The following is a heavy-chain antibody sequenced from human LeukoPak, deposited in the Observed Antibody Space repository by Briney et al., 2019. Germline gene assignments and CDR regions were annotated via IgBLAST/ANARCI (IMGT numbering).Heavy chain of an antibody. CDR3: ASHLGGSWYDRWAYFDY. CDR1: GYTFTSYA. CDR2: INAGNGNT. J-gene: IGHJ4*02. V-gene: IGHV1-3*03. Sequence: ASVKVSCKASGYTFTSYAMHWVRQAPGQRLEWMGWINAGNGNTKYSQEFQGRVTITRDTSASTAYMELSSLRSEDMAVYYCASHLGGSWYDRWAYFDYWGQGTLVTVSS. D-gene: IGHD6-13*01.